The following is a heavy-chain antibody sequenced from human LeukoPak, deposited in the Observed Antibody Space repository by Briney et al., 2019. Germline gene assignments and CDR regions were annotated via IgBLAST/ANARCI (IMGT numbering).Heavy chain of an antibody. V-gene: IGHV3-53*01. J-gene: IGHJ4*02. CDR2: ISNNDVT. Sequence: GGSLRLSCAASGITASNFYMMWVRQAPGKGLEWVSYISNNDVTKYADSVRGRLTISRDNSKNILYLLMNSLRVEDTAMYWCASSVTTVGAYDYWGQGAPVTVSS. CDR1: GITASNFY. CDR3: ASSVTTVGAYDY. D-gene: IGHD1-1*01.